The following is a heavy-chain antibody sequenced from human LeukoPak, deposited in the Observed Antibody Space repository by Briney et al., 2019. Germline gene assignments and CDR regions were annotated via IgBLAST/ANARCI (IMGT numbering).Heavy chain of an antibody. CDR2: INHSGST. V-gene: IGHV4-34*01. CDR1: GGSFSGYY. Sequence: SETLSLTCAVYGGSFSGYYWSWIRQPPGKGLEWIGEINHSGSTNYNPSLKSRVTISVDTSKNQFSPKLSSVTAADTAVYYCATRLIGRGGPFDYWGQGTLVTVSS. D-gene: IGHD1-1*01. J-gene: IGHJ4*02. CDR3: ATRLIGRGGPFDY.